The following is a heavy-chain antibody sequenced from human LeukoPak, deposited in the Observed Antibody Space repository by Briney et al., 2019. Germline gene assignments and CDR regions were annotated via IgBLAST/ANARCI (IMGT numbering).Heavy chain of an antibody. Sequence: PGGSLRLSCSASGFIFSTYTMYWVRQAPGKGLEWVASINHNGNVNYYVDSVKGRFTISRDNAKNSLYLQMSNLRAEDTAVYFCARGGGLDVWGQGATVTVSS. D-gene: IGHD3-16*01. V-gene: IGHV3-7*03. CDR1: GFIFSTYT. J-gene: IGHJ6*02. CDR2: INHNGNVN. CDR3: ARGGGLDV.